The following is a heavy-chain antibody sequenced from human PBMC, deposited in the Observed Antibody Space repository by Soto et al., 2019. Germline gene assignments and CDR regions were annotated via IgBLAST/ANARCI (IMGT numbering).Heavy chain of an antibody. V-gene: IGHV5-51*01. CDR3: AIDISNFRSYYYALGV. J-gene: IGHJ6*02. CDR2: IYPGDSDT. D-gene: IGHD4-4*01. Sequence: GESLKISCKGSGYTFTDYWIGWVRQLPGKGLEWMGIIYPGDSDTRYSPSFQGHVTITVDKSTSTAYLQWNTLKASDTAMYYCAIDISNFRSYYYALGVRRQRHTVTACS. CDR1: GYTFTDYW.